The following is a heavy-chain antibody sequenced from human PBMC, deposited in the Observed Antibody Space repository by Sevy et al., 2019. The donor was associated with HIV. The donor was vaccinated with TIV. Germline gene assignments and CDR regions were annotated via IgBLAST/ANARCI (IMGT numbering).Heavy chain of an antibody. D-gene: IGHD2-2*01. J-gene: IGHJ4*02. V-gene: IGHV3-23*01. CDR3: AYLRWEYQPPYLYHFDY. CDR2: ISGSGGST. Sequence: GGSLRLSCAASGFTFSSYAMSWVRQAPGKGLEWVSAISGSGGSTYYADSVKGRFTISRDNSKNTLYLQMNSLRAEDTAVYYCAYLRWEYQPPYLYHFDYWGQGTLVTVSS. CDR1: GFTFSSYA.